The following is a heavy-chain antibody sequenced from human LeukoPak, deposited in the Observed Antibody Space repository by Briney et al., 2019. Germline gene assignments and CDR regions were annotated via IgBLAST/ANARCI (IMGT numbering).Heavy chain of an antibody. Sequence: SQTLSLTCIVSGASFNTGDYYWHWLRQHPGKGLEGIGYIYNSGSTYYHPSLKSRVTISVNTSKNHFSLRLTPVTAADPAVYYCARGAPPDSWGQGTLVTVSS. V-gene: IGHV4-31*03. CDR3: ARGAPPDS. CDR2: IYNSGST. CDR1: GASFNTGDYY. J-gene: IGHJ4*02.